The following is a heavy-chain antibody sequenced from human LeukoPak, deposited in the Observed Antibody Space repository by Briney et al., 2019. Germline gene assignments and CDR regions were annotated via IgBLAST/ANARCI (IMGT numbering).Heavy chain of an antibody. CDR2: INPSGGST. CDR1: GYTFTSYY. V-gene: IGHV1-46*01. D-gene: IGHD3-3*01. CDR3: ARESGALRFLEWLYTKPYNWFDP. Sequence: ASVKVSFKASGYTFTSYYMHWVRQAPGQGLEWMGIINPSGGSTSYAQKFQGRVTMTRDTSTSTVYMELSSLRSEDTAVYYCARESGALRFLEWLYTKPYNWFDPWGQGTLVTVSS. J-gene: IGHJ5*02.